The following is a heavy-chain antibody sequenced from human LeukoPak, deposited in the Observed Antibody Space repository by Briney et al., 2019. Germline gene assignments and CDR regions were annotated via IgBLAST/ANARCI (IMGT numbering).Heavy chain of an antibody. CDR1: GGFISSHY. J-gene: IGHJ4*02. CDR2: IYYSGST. Sequence: PSETLSLTCTVSGGFISSHYWSWIRQPPGKGLEWIGYIYYSGSTNYNPSLKSRVTISVDTSKNQFSLKLSSVTAADTAVYYCARVKGYYGSGRLYYFDYWGQGTLVTVSS. D-gene: IGHD3-10*01. CDR3: ARVKGYYGSGRLYYFDY. V-gene: IGHV4-59*11.